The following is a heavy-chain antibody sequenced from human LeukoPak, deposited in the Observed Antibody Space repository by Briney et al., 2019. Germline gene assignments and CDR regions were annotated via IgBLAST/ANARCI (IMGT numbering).Heavy chain of an antibody. CDR2: INHSGST. V-gene: IGHV4-34*01. J-gene: IGHJ5*02. D-gene: IGHD6-13*01. CDR1: GGSFSGYY. Sequence: PSETLSLTCAVYGGSFSGYYWSWIRQPPGKGLEWIGEINHSGSTNYNPSLKSRVTISLDTSKNQFSLKLSSVTAADTAVYYCARTGVIAAAGYWFDPWGQGTLVTVSS. CDR3: ARTGVIAAAGYWFDP.